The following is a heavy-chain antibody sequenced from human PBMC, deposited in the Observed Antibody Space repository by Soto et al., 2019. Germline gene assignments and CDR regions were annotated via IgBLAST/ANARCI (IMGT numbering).Heavy chain of an antibody. CDR3: ARGIKGLPPSAFDI. CDR1: GYTFSNYD. CDR2: LNPNTDKT. D-gene: IGHD5-12*01. Sequence: ASVKVSCKASGYTFSNYDINWVRQATGQGLEWMRWLNPNTDKTGSAQKFQGRVTMTRNTSLSTAYLELSGLRSDDAAVYYCARGIKGLPPSAFDIWGQGTRVTVS. V-gene: IGHV1-8*01. J-gene: IGHJ3*02.